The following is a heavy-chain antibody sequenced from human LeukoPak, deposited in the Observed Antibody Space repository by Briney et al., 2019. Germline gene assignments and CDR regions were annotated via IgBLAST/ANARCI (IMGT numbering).Heavy chain of an antibody. CDR1: GYTFTVYY. Sequence: ASVKVSCKASGYTFTVYYMHWVRQAPGQGLEWMGWINPNSGGTNYAQKFRGRVTMTRDTSISTAYMELSRLRSDDTAVYYCARDQSGSSGYSDYWGQGTLVTVSS. CDR2: INPNSGGT. V-gene: IGHV1-2*02. J-gene: IGHJ4*02. CDR3: ARDQSGSSGYSDY. D-gene: IGHD3-22*01.